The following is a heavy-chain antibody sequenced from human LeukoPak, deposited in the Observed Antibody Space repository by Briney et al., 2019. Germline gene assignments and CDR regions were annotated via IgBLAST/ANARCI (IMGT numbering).Heavy chain of an antibody. D-gene: IGHD2-15*01. CDR3: ARDLNYCSGGRCYSGAFDI. Sequence: SQTLSLTCTVSGGSISSGGFYWSWIRQHPGKGLEWIGYIFFSGSTYYNPSLKSRVTISVDTSKNQFSLKLSSVTAADTAVYYCARDLNYCSGGRCYSGAFDIWGQGTVVTVSS. J-gene: IGHJ3*02. V-gene: IGHV4-31*03. CDR1: GGSISSGGFY. CDR2: IFFSGST.